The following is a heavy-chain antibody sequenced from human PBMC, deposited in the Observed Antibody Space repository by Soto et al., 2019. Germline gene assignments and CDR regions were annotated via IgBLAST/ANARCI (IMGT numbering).Heavy chain of an antibody. CDR3: AMSPPYCRGGSCYLD. CDR1: GGTFSSYA. D-gene: IGHD2-15*01. J-gene: IGHJ4*02. Sequence: QVQLVQSGAEVKKPGSSVKVSCKASGGTFSSYAISWVRQAPGQGLEWMGGIIPIFGTANYAQKFQGRVTIXXDXSXXTAYMELSSLRSEDTAVYYCAMSPPYCRGGSCYLDWGQGTLVTVSS. V-gene: IGHV1-69*12. CDR2: IIPIFGTA.